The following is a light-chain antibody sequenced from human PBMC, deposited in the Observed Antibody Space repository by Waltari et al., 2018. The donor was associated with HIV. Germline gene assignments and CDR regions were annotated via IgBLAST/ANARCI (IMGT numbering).Light chain of an antibody. CDR2: CNV. CDR3: QSYDSSLSVWV. V-gene: IGLV1-40*01. Sequence: QSVLTQPPSVSGAPGQRVTISCTGSSSTIGAGYDVHWYPQLPGTAPKLLILCNVNRPAGVPDRFSGSKSGTSASLAITGLLAEDEADYYCQSYDSSLSVWVFGGGTKLTVL. CDR1: SSTIGAGYD. J-gene: IGLJ3*02.